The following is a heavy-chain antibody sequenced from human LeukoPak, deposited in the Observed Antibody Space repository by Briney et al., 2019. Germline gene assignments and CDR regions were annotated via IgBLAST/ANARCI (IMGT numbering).Heavy chain of an antibody. Sequence: SQTLSLTCTVSGGSISSGSYYWSWIRQPAGKGLEWIGRIYTSGSTNYNPSLKSRVTISVDTSKNQFSLKLSSVTAADTAVYYCARVPYYYDSSPPFAFDICGQGTMVTVSS. V-gene: IGHV4-61*02. D-gene: IGHD3-22*01. J-gene: IGHJ3*02. CDR1: GGSISSGSYY. CDR3: ARVPYYYDSSPPFAFDI. CDR2: IYTSGST.